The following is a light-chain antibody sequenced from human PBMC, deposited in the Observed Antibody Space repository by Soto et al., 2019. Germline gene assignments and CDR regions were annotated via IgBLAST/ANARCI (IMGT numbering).Light chain of an antibody. CDR2: GAS. V-gene: IGKV3-11*01. CDR3: QQHSHWPPWT. Sequence: FLTQSPATLSLSPGERATLSCRASENVRTFVDWYQQKPGQAPRLLIYGASNRATDIPARFSGSGSGTDFTLTISNLEPEDFAVYYCQQHSHWPPWTFGQGTKVDIK. CDR1: ENVRTF. J-gene: IGKJ1*01.